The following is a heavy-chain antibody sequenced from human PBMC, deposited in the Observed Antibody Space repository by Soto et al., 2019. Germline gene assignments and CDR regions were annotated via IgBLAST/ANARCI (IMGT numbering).Heavy chain of an antibody. CDR3: ARERSAAGTGWFDP. V-gene: IGHV1-8*01. D-gene: IGHD6-13*01. Sequence: QVQLVQSGAEVKKPGASVKVSCKASGYTFTSYDINWVRQATGQGLEWMGWMNPNSGNTGYAQKCQGRVTMTRNTSISTAYTELSSLRSGDTAVYYCARERSAAGTGWFDPWGQGTLVTVSS. CDR1: GYTFTSYD. J-gene: IGHJ5*02. CDR2: MNPNSGNT.